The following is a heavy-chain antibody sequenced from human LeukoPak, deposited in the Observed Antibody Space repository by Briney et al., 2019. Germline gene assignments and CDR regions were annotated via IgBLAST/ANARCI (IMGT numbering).Heavy chain of an antibody. D-gene: IGHD6-13*01. Sequence: GGSLRLSCAASGFTFSSYAMHWVRQAPGKGLEWVAVISYDGSNKYYADSVKGRFTISRDNSKNTLYLQMNSLRAEDTAVYYCAKGSSSSWYLDWFDPWGQGTLVTVSS. J-gene: IGHJ5*02. CDR2: ISYDGSNK. CDR1: GFTFSSYA. CDR3: AKGSSSSWYLDWFDP. V-gene: IGHV3-30*04.